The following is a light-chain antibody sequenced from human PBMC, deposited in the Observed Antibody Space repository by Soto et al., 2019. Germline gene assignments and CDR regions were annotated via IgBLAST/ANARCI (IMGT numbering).Light chain of an antibody. CDR1: QSVSSY. Sequence: DIVLTQSPATLSLSPGERATLSCRASQSVSSYLAWYQQKPGQAPRLLIYDASNRATGIPARFSGSGSGTGFTLTISSLEPEDFAVYYCQQRSNWPPYTFGQGTKLEIK. CDR2: DAS. CDR3: QQRSNWPPYT. V-gene: IGKV3-11*01. J-gene: IGKJ2*01.